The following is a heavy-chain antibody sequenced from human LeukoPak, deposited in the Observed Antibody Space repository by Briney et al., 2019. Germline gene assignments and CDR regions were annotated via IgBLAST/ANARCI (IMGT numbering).Heavy chain of an antibody. J-gene: IGHJ4*02. V-gene: IGHV4-38-2*02. CDR1: GFSISSGYY. D-gene: IGHD1-26*01. CDR3: AREEGATQDAN. CDR2: VYHTGGT. Sequence: SETLSLTCTVSGFSISSGYYWAWIRPPPGKGLEWIGSVYHTGGTYYNPSLKSRVTISVDTSRNQFSLRLSSVTAADTAVYYCAREEGATQDANWGQGTLVLVSS.